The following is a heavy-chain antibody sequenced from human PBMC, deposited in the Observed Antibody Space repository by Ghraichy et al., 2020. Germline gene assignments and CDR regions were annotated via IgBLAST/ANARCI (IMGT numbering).Heavy chain of an antibody. D-gene: IGHD2-15*01. V-gene: IGHV3-23*01. CDR1: GFTFSSYA. CDR2: ISGSGANT. J-gene: IGHJ4*02. Sequence: GGSLRLSCAASGFTFSSYAMSWVRQAPGKGLEWVSAISGSGANTYYAVSVNGRFTISRDNSKNTLYLQMNSLRDEDTAVYYCAKDRALGGGSCFDYWGQGALVTVSS. CDR3: AKDRALGGGSCFDY.